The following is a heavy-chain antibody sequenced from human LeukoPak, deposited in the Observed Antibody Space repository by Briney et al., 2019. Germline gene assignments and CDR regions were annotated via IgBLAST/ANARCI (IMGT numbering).Heavy chain of an antibody. CDR3: AKEWGVDYGLRY. CDR2: ISPDGKDT. Sequence: GGSLRLSCAASGFTFSNYWIYWVRQVPGKGLVWVSRISPDGKDTSHADSVKGRFTISRDNPKNTLYLQMNSLRAEDTAVYYCAKEWGVDYGLRYWGQGTLVTVSS. J-gene: IGHJ4*02. D-gene: IGHD4-17*01. CDR1: GFTFSNYW. V-gene: IGHV3-74*01.